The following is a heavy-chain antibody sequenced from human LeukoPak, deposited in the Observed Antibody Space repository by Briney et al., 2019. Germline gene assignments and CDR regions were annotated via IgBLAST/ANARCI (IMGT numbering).Heavy chain of an antibody. CDR1: GGTFSSYA. CDR3: ARDGYSSSSVGLPRGGYDYYGMDV. CDR2: IIPILGIA. V-gene: IGHV1-69*04. Sequence: GASVKVSCKASGGTFSSYAISWVRQAPGQGLEWMGRIIPILGIANYAQKFQGRVTITADKSTSTAYMELSSLRSEDTAVYYCARDGYSSSSVGLPRGGYDYYGMDVWGQGTTVTVSS. D-gene: IGHD6-6*01. J-gene: IGHJ6*02.